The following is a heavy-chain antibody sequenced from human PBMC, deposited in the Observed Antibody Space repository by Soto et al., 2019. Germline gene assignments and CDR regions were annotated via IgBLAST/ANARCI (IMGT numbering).Heavy chain of an antibody. V-gene: IGHV5-10-1*01. CDR2: IDPSDSYT. Sequence: GDALKISCKGSGYRFTSYWISWGRQMPGKGLEWMGRIDPSDSYTNYSPSFQGHVTISADKSISTAYLQWSSLKASDTAMYYCPGTFDTYGMDVWGQGSTVTVPS. CDR1: GYRFTSYW. J-gene: IGHJ6*02. CDR3: PGTFDTYGMDV. D-gene: IGHD3-16*01.